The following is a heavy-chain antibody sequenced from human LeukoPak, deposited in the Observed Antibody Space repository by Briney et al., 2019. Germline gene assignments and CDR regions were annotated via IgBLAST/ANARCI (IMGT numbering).Heavy chain of an antibody. CDR1: GVSLSGYS. J-gene: IGHJ5*02. CDR2: INHSGST. CDR3: ARRIDP. V-gene: IGHV4-34*01. Sequence: SDTLSLTCAAYGVSLSGYSWSWIPQPPGKGLEWLGEINHSGSTNYNPSLKSRVTISIDTSNNQFSLKLRSGTAADTAVYYCARRIDPWGQGTLVTVSS.